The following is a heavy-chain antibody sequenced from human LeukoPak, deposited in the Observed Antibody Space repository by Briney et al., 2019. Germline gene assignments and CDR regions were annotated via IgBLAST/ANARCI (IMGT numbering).Heavy chain of an antibody. J-gene: IGHJ6*02. Sequence: GGSLRLSCAASGFTFSGYNMNWVRQAPGKGLEWVSYITNGGSTIHHADSVQGRFTISRDNANKTLYLQMNSLRAEDTAVYYCARSIGLTGGGVDVWGQGTTVTVSS. D-gene: IGHD3-9*01. V-gene: IGHV3-11*01. CDR2: ITNGGSTI. CDR3: ARSIGLTGGGVDV. CDR1: GFTFSGYN.